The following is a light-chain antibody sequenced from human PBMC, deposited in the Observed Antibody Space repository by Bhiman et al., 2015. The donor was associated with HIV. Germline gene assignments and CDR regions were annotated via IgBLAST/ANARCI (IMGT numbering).Light chain of an antibody. J-gene: IGLJ2*01. CDR3: GTWDSSLSAGRV. Sequence: QSVLTQLPSASGLPGQTVTISCSGSSSNIGNNYVSWYQQLPGTAPKLLIYENNKRPSGIPDRFSGSKSGTSATLGITGLQTGDEADYYCGTWDSSLSAGRVFGGGTKLTVL. CDR2: ENN. CDR1: SSNIGNNY. V-gene: IGLV1-51*02.